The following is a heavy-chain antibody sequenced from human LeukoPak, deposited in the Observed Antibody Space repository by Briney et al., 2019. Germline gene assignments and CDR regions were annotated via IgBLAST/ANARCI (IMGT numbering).Heavy chain of an antibody. V-gene: IGHV3-64*02. CDR3: ARGPKYQLLGPASY. J-gene: IGHJ4*02. D-gene: IGHD2-2*01. CDR2: ISSNGGST. Sequence: GGSLRLSCAASGFTFSSYAMHWVRQAPGKGLEYVSAISSNGGSTYYADSVKGRFTISRDNSKNTLYLQMGSLRAEDMAVYYCARGPKYQLLGPASYWGQGTLVTVSS. CDR1: GFTFSSYA.